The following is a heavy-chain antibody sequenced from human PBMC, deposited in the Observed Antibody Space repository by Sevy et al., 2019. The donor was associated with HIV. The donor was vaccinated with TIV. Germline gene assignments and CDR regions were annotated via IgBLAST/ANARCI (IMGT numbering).Heavy chain of an antibody. Sequence: GGSLRLSCAASGFTFSSYEMNWDRQAPGKGLEWVSYISNSGNTISYSDSVRGRFTISRDNARNSLYLQMNSLGAEDTAVYYCARDLPPSATTVAHFDCWGQGTLVTVSS. J-gene: IGHJ4*02. V-gene: IGHV3-48*03. CDR3: ARDLPPSATTVAHFDC. CDR1: GFTFSSYE. D-gene: IGHD4-17*01. CDR2: ISNSGNTI.